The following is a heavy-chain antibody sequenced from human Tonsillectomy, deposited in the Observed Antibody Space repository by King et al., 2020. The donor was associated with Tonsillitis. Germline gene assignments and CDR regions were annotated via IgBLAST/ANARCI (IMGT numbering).Heavy chain of an antibody. CDR1: GFTFSSYS. CDR3: ARDCRGGSCYPYNYGMDV. CDR2: ISSSSSYI. D-gene: IGHD2-15*01. Sequence: VQLVESGGGLVKPGGSLRLSCAASGFTFSSYSMNWVRQSPGKGLEWVSSISSSSSYIYYADSVKGRFAISRDNAKHSLYLQMNSLRAEDTAVYYCARDCRGGSCYPYNYGMDVGGQGTTVTVSS. J-gene: IGHJ6*02. V-gene: IGHV3-21*01.